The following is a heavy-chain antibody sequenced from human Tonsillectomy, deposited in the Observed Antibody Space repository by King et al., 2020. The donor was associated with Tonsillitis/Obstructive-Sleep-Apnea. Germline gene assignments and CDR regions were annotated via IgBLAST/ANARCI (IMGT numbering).Heavy chain of an antibody. D-gene: IGHD3-22*01. CDR2: ISAHNGHT. V-gene: IGHV1-18*01. Sequence: QLVQSGAEVKKPGASVKVSCKASGYTFTNYGISWVRQAPGQGLEWMAWISAHNGHTNYAQKFQGRVTMTTDASTSTAYMELRSLRSDDTAVYYCARDSMSHYYDSSAYYAFNYWGQGTLVTVSS. CDR1: GYTFTNYG. J-gene: IGHJ4*02. CDR3: ARDSMSHYYDSSAYYAFNY.